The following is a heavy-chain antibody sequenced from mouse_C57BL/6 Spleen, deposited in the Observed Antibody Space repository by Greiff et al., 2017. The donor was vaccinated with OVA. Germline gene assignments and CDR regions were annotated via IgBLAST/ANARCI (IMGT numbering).Heavy chain of an antibody. D-gene: IGHD4-1*01. Sequence: QVQLQQPGAELVMPGASVKLSCKASGYTFTSYWMHWVKQRPGQGLEWIGEIDPSDSYTNYNQKFKGKSTLTVDKSSSTAYMQLSSLTSEDSAVYCGARRGGTGGDYWGQGTTLTVSS. CDR3: ARRGGTGGDY. J-gene: IGHJ2*01. CDR1: GYTFTSYW. CDR2: IDPSDSYT. V-gene: IGHV1-69*01.